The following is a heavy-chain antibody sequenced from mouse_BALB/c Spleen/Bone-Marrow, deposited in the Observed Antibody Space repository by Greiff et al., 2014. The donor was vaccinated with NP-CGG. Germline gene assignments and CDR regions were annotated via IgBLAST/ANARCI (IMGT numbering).Heavy chain of an antibody. Sequence: EVMLVESGGGLVQPGGSLKLSCAASGFDFRRYWMSWVRQAPGKGLEWIGEINPESSTINYTPSLKDKFIISRDNAKNTLFLQMSKVRSEDVALYYCARLGYYGYFVDWGQGTTLTVSS. J-gene: IGHJ2*01. V-gene: IGHV4-1*02. CDR1: GFDFRRYW. D-gene: IGHD2-3*01. CDR2: INPESSTI. CDR3: ARLGYYGYFVD.